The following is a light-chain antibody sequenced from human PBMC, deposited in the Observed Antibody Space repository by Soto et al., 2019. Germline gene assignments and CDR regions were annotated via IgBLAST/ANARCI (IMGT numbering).Light chain of an antibody. CDR1: SSDVGGYNY. Sequence: QSALTQPASVSGSPGQSITISCTGTSSDVGGYNYVSWYQQHPGKAPKLMIYDVSNRPSGVSNRLSGSKSGNTASLTISGLQGEDEADYCCSSYTSSSTLYVFGTGTKLTVL. J-gene: IGLJ1*01. CDR3: SSYTSSSTLYV. V-gene: IGLV2-14*01. CDR2: DVS.